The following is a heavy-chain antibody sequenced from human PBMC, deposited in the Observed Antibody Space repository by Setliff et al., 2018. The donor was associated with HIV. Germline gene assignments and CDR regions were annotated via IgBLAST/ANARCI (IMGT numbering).Heavy chain of an antibody. J-gene: IGHJ4*02. V-gene: IGHV3-74*01. Sequence: GGSLRLSCAASGFTFRSSWMHWVRQAPGEGLVWVSRINGDGRTTNYADSVKGRFTISRDNAKNSLYLQMNSLRAEDTAVYYCARDEPTGGIDYWGQGTLVTVSS. CDR1: GFTFRSSW. CDR2: INGDGRTT. CDR3: ARDEPTGGIDY. D-gene: IGHD3-16*01.